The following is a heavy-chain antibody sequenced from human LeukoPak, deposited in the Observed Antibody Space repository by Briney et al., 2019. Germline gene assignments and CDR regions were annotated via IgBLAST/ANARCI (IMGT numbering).Heavy chain of an antibody. CDR2: FYPEDGER. CDR3: AADGGELLTF. Sequence: ASVKVSCKVSGYSLTELSMHWVRQAPGKGLEWMGGFYPEDGERKYAQKFQGRVSMTEDTSTDTAHMELSSLRSEDTAVYYCAADGGELLTFWGQGTSVTDSS. V-gene: IGHV1-24*01. D-gene: IGHD1-26*01. CDR1: GYSLTELS. J-gene: IGHJ4*02.